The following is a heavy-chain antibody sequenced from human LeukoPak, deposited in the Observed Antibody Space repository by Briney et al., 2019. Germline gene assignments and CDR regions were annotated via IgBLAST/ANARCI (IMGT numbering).Heavy chain of an antibody. V-gene: IGHV4-59*01. Sequence: SETLSLTCTVSGGSISSYYWSWIRQPPGKGLEWIGYIYYSGSTNYNPSLKSRVTVSVDTSKNQFSLKLSSVTAADTAVYYCARDSLGDYYFDYWGQGTLVTVSS. J-gene: IGHJ4*02. CDR1: GGSISSYY. CDR3: ARDSLGDYYFDY. D-gene: IGHD3-16*01. CDR2: IYYSGST.